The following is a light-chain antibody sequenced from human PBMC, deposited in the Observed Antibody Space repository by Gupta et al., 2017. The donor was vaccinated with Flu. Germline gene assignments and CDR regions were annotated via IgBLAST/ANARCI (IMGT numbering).Light chain of an antibody. V-gene: IGKV1-39*01. CDR1: QKIRIY. CDR3: QQNDNTPRT. Sequence: PSSLSASVGDRVTITCRASQKIRIYLDWYQQKPGKAPELLIYAASTVKSGDPSRFSGSGYGTDFTLTINNRQPEDFANYYCQQNDNTPRTFGQGTKVDIK. CDR2: AAS. J-gene: IGKJ1*01.